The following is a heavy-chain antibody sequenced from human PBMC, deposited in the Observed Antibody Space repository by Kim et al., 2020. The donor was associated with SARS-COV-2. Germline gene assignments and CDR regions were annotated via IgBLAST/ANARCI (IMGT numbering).Heavy chain of an antibody. CDR2: IHSGGDS. CDR3: ARDMPADGAWGGDTIDI. V-gene: IGHV3-53*01. Sequence: GESLRLSCAASGFVVSDAYISWDRQALGKGLEWVSMIHSGGDSEYADSEKGRFTISRHNSKNTVYLEMNSLRHEDTAAYSCARDMPADGAWGGDTIDIWG. J-gene: IGHJ3*02. D-gene: IGHD3-16*01. CDR1: GFVVSDAY.